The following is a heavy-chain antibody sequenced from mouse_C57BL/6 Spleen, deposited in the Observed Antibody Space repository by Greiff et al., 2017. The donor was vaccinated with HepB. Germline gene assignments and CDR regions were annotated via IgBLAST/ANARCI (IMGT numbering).Heavy chain of an antibody. J-gene: IGHJ2*01. CDR1: GFTFSSYG. CDR3: ARHDFDY. Sequence: EVMLVESGGDLVKPGGSLKLSCAASGFTFSSYGMSWVRQTPDKRLEWVATISSGGSYTYYPDSVKGRITISRDNAKNTLYLQMSSLKSEDTAMYYCARHDFDYWGQGTTLTVSS. CDR2: ISSGGSYT. V-gene: IGHV5-6*02.